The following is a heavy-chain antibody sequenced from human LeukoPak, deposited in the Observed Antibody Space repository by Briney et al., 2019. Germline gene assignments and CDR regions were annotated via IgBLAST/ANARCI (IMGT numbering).Heavy chain of an antibody. J-gene: IGHJ4*02. CDR1: GFTFSSLS. D-gene: IGHD6-19*01. V-gene: IGHV3-48*04. CDR2: ISSTGDTI. Sequence: PGGSLRLSCEASGFTFSSLSMDWLRQAPGAGLEWVSHISSTGDTIHYADSVKGRFTISRDNAKNSLYLQMNSLRAEDTALYYCAKDLEGIAVAGTNYWGQGTLVTVSS. CDR3: AKDLEGIAVAGTNY.